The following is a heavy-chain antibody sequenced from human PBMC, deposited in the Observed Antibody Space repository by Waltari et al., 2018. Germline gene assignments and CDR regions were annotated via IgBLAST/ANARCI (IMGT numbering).Heavy chain of an antibody. CDR2: IDPSDSYT. CDR3: ARTSTRDFYYMDV. CDR1: GYDFSTYW. J-gene: IGHJ6*03. Sequence: EVQLVQSGAEVKKPGESLRISCEASGYDFSTYWITWVRHMPGKGLEWMGRIDPSDSYTNDSPSFRGHVTISVDTSINTAYIQWSGLRASDSAIYYCARTSTRDFYYMDVWGKGTTVTVSS. V-gene: IGHV5-10-1*01.